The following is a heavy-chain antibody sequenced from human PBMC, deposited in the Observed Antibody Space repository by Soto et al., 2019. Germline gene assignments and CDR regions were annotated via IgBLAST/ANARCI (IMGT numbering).Heavy chain of an antibody. V-gene: IGHV4-34*01. Sequence: LSLTCAVYGGSFSGYYWSWIRQPPGKGLEWIGEINHSGSTNYNPSLKSRVTISVDTSKNQFSLKLSSVTAADTAVYYCARGHNNWNYVGQPGGYYHYGMDVWGQGTTVTVSS. J-gene: IGHJ6*02. CDR2: INHSGST. CDR1: GGSFSGYY. CDR3: ARGHNNWNYVGQPGGYYHYGMDV. D-gene: IGHD1-7*01.